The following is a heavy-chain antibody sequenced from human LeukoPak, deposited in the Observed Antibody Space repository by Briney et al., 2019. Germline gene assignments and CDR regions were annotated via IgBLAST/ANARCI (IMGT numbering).Heavy chain of an antibody. CDR2: INDSGSS. D-gene: IGHD4-17*01. V-gene: IGHV4-34*01. CDR3: ARYVPDYGDYSGGFDI. CDR1: GGSFSGYY. Sequence: SETLSLTCAVYGGSFSGYYWIWIRQSPGKGLEWIGDINDSGSSNYHPSLKSRVTISLDTSKTQFSLKLTSVTSADTAVYFCARYVPDYGDYSGGFDIWGQGTMVTVSS. J-gene: IGHJ3*02.